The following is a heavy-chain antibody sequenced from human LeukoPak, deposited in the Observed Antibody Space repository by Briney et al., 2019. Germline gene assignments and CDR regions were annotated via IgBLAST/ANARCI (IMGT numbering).Heavy chain of an antibody. CDR2: IYYSGST. V-gene: IGHV4-59*01. CDR3: ARRGDWFDP. J-gene: IGHJ5*02. Sequence: PSETLSLTCTVSGGSISSYYWSWIRQPPGKGLEWIGYIYYSGSTNYSPSLKSRVTISVDTSKNQFSLKLSSVTAADTAVYYCARRGDWFDPWGQETLVTVSS. D-gene: IGHD3-10*01. CDR1: GGSISSYY.